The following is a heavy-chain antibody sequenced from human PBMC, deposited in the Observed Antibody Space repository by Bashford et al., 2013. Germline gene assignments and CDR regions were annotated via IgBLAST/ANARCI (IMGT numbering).Heavy chain of an antibody. Sequence: GGSLRLSCAASGFTFSDAWMTWVRQAPGKGLEWVGRIKSKTSGGTTDYAAPVTGRFTISRDDSRNTLSLQMNSLKTEDTAVYYCTTTGLKGHIVVVPDAGADRHTLHWDDAFDIWGPRGTMGSPSPQ. J-gene: IGHJ3*02. CDR2: IKSKTSGGTT. CDR3: TTTGLKGHIVVVPDAGADRHTLHWDDAFDI. D-gene: IGHD2-2*01. V-gene: IGHV3-15*01. CDR1: GFTFSDAW.